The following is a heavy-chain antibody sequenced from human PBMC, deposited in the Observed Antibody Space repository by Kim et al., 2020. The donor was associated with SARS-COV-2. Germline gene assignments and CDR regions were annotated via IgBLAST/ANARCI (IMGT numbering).Heavy chain of an antibody. Sequence: SETLSLTCTVSGGSISSSSYYWGWIRQPPGKGLEWIGSIYYSGSTYYNPSLKSRVTISVDTSKNQFSLKLSSVTAADTAVYYCARHFSGVYYDSSGTRVYYFDYWGQGTLVTVSS. J-gene: IGHJ4*02. CDR3: ARHFSGVYYDSSGTRVYYFDY. D-gene: IGHD3-22*01. V-gene: IGHV4-39*01. CDR1: GGSISSSSYY. CDR2: IYYSGST.